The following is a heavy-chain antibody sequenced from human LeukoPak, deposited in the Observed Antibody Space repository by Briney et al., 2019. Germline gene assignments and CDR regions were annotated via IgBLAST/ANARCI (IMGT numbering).Heavy chain of an antibody. CDR2: IYYSGST. J-gene: IGHJ4*02. CDR1: GGSISSYY. D-gene: IGHD6-13*01. CDR3: ARVASSSWYSLFDY. Sequence: PSETLSLTCTVSGGSISSYYWSWIRQPPGKGLEWIGYIYYSGSTNYNPSLKSRVTISVDTSKNQLSLKLSSVTAADTAVYYCARVASSSWYSLFDYWGQGTLVTVSS. V-gene: IGHV4-59*01.